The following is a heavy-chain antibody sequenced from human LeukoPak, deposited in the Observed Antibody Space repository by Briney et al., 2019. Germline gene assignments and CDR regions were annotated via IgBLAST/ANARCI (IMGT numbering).Heavy chain of an antibody. CDR1: GFTFGDYG. CDR3: TTEASFDFWSGHDY. CDR2: MKSTNDGGAT. V-gene: IGHV3-15*01. D-gene: IGHD3-3*01. J-gene: IGHJ4*02. Sequence: GGSLRLSCITSGFTFGDYGLSWVRQPPGKGLEWVGLMKSTNDGGATFFAAPVKGRFNISRDDSKNTLYLQLNGLTAEDTAVYYCTTEASFDFWSGHDYWGQGTLVTVSS.